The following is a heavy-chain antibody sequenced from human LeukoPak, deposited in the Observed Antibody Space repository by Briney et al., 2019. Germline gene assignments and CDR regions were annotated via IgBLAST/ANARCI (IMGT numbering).Heavy chain of an antibody. D-gene: IGHD3-3*01. J-gene: IGHJ6*02. CDR3: AREEGFWSGLSQDYYYYYYGMDV. CDR2: IYYSGST. CDR1: GGSISSGGYS. V-gene: IGHV4-61*08. Sequence: PSQTLSLTCAVSGGSISSGGYSWSWIRQPPGKGLEWIGYIYYSGSTNYNPSLKSRVTISVDTSKNQFSLKLSSVTAADTAVYYCAREEGFWSGLSQDYYYYYYGMDVWGQGTTVTVSS.